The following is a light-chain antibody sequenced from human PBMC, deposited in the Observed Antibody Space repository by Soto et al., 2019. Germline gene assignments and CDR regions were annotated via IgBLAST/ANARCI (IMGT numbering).Light chain of an antibody. J-gene: IGLJ2*01. CDR1: SSDGGGYDF. CDR2: ELS. Sequence: QSALTQPASVSGSPGQSITISCTGTSSDGGGYDFVSWYQQHPGKAPKLMIYELSNRPSGVSNRFSGSKSGNTASLTISGLQGEDEADYYFSSYTGGNIRVFGGGTKLTVL. V-gene: IGLV2-14*01. CDR3: SSYTGGNIRV.